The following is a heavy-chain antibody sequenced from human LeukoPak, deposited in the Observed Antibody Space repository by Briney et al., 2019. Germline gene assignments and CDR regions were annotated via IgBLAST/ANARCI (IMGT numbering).Heavy chain of an antibody. CDR1: GFTFSPYS. CDR2: ISGDSAYI. J-gene: IGHJ4*02. Sequence: PGGSLRLSCAASGFTFSPYSMNWVRQAPGKGLEWVSSISGDSAYIYYADSVKGRFTISRDNSKNTLYLQMNSLRAEDTAVYYCAKDQGYSSHYYFDYWGQGTLVTVSS. D-gene: IGHD6-13*01. CDR3: AKDQGYSSHYYFDY. V-gene: IGHV3-21*04.